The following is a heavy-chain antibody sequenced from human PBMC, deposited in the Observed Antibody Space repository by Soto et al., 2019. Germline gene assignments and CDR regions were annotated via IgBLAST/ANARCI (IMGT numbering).Heavy chain of an antibody. Sequence: GGSLRLSCAASGFTFDDYAMHWVRQVPGKGLEWVSGINWNSGSIGYGDSVKGRFAISRDNAKNSLHLQMNSLSAEDTAFYYCVKDESINWYSGHFRHWGQGTLVTVAS. V-gene: IGHV3-9*01. CDR3: VKDESINWYSGHFRH. D-gene: IGHD6-13*01. CDR1: GFTFDDYA. J-gene: IGHJ1*01. CDR2: INWNSGSI.